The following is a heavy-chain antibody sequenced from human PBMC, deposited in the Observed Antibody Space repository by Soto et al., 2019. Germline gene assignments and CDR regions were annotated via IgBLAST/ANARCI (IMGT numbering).Heavy chain of an antibody. J-gene: IGHJ3*02. CDR1: GFTFSDYY. CDR2: ISSSSSYT. CDR3: ARGKYYYDSSGSDWNAFDI. Sequence: QVQLVESGRGLVKPGGSLRLSCAASGFTFSDYYMSWIRQAPGKGLEWVSYISSSSSYTNYADSVKGRFTISRDNAKNSLYLRMNSVRAEDTAVYYCARGKYYYDSSGSDWNAFDIWGQGTMVTVSS. D-gene: IGHD3-22*01. V-gene: IGHV3-11*06.